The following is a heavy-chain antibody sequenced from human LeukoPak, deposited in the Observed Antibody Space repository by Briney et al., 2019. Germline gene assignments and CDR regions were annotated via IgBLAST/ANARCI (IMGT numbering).Heavy chain of an antibody. D-gene: IGHD6-6*01. CDR3: AREYSSSSWSGSFLTYHMDV. CDR1: GGSISSSSYY. Sequence: SETLSLTCTVSGGSISSSSYYWGWIRQPPGKGLEWIGSIYYSGSTYYNPSLKSRVTISVDTSKNQFSLKLSSVTAADTAVYYCAREYSSSSWSGSFLTYHMDVWGKGTTVTVSS. CDR2: IYYSGST. V-gene: IGHV4-39*02. J-gene: IGHJ6*03.